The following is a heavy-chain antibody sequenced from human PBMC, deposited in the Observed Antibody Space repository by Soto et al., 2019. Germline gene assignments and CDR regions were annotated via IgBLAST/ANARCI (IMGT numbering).Heavy chain of an antibody. Sequence: HPGGSLRLSCAASGVIFKMYLMHWVRKSPGKGLVWISRIYNDGTYSDYADSVRCRFTITRDNVNDTLYLQMNNLRAEDSGLYYCTRGPRPISTGTGAYWGQGTQVTVSS. CDR1: GVIFKMYL. CDR3: TRGPRPISTGTGAY. V-gene: IGHV3-74*01. CDR2: IYNDGTYS. J-gene: IGHJ4*02. D-gene: IGHD3-10*01.